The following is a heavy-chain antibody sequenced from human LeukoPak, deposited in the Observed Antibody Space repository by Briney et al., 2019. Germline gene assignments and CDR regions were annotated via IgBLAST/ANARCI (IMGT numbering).Heavy chain of an antibody. CDR3: ASGVYYDSSGYSFEY. J-gene: IGHJ4*02. CDR2: ISDSGGST. Sequence: PGGSLRLSCSASGFPFSSYAMHWVRQAPGKGLEYVSAISDSGGSTYYADSVKGRFTISRDNSKNTLYLQMSSLRAEDTAVYYCASGVYYDSSGYSFEYWGQGTLVTVSS. V-gene: IGHV3-64D*09. CDR1: GFPFSSYA. D-gene: IGHD3-22*01.